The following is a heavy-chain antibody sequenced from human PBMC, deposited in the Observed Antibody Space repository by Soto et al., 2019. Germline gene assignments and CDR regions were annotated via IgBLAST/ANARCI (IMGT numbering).Heavy chain of an antibody. CDR1: GASISSTSSGDW. V-gene: IGHV4-4*02. CDR2: IKDSGIT. J-gene: IGHJ4*02. D-gene: IGHD1-26*01. CDR3: AKMVGATLVDY. Sequence: QVQLQESGPGLVKPSGTLSLTCTVSGASISSTSSGDWWSWVRQPPGNGLEWLGEIKDSGITSYNPSLNSRVTMSVDKSKNQFSLRLSSVTAADTAVYYCAKMVGATLVDYWGQGTLVTVSS.